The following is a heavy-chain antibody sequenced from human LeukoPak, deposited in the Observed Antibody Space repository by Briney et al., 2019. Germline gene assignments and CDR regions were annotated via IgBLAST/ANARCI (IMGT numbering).Heavy chain of an antibody. CDR2: DNGKI. CDR1: GGSISNYE. V-gene: IGHV4-59*08. D-gene: IGHD3-3*01. Sequence: SETLSLTCTVSGGSISNYEWSWIRQPPGKGLEWIGYDNGKINYNPSLKTRVSISVDTSNNQFSLKVNAVTTADTAVYYCVRQDWIFVQSLGETAALDIWGQGTMVTVSS. CDR3: VRQDWIFVQSLGETAALDI. J-gene: IGHJ3*02.